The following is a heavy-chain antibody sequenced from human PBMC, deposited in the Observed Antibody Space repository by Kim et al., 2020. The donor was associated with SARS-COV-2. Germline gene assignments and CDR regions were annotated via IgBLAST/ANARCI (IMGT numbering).Heavy chain of an antibody. CDR1: GFSFSSYG. V-gene: IGHV3-30*18. CDR3: AKAALYPNYYDSSGYYYEYY. Sequence: GGSLRLSCAASGFSFSSYGMHWVRQAPGKGLERVAVISYDGSNKYYADSVKGRFTISRDNSKNTLYLQMNSLRAEDTAVYYCAKAALYPNYYDSSGYYYEYYWGQGTLLTVSS. D-gene: IGHD3-22*01. J-gene: IGHJ4*02. CDR2: ISYDGSNK.